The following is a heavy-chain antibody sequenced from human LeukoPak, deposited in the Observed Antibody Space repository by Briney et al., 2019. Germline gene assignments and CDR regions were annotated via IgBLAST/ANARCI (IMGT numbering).Heavy chain of an antibody. CDR2: ITGSGGDT. Sequence: PGGSLRLSCAASGFTFNNYAMAWVRQAPGRGLEWVSAITGSGGDTYHADSVKGRFTISRDNSKNTLYLQMNSLRAEDTAVYYCAKVMQQLEFDYWGQGTLVTVSS. J-gene: IGHJ4*02. CDR1: GFTFNNYA. D-gene: IGHD6-13*01. CDR3: AKVMQQLEFDY. V-gene: IGHV3-23*01.